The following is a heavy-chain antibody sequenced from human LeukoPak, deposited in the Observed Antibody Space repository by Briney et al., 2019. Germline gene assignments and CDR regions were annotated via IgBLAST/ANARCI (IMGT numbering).Heavy chain of an antibody. CDR1: GGTFSSYA. CDR3: ASHCSGGSCYSDDYYYYYGMDV. Sequence: SVKVSCKASGGTFSSYAISWVRQAPGQGLEWMGGIIPIFGTANYAQEFQGRVTITADESTSTAYMELSSLRSEDTAVYYCASHCSGGSCYSDDYYYYYGMDVWGQGTTVTVSS. J-gene: IGHJ6*02. V-gene: IGHV1-69*13. CDR2: IIPIFGTA. D-gene: IGHD2-15*01.